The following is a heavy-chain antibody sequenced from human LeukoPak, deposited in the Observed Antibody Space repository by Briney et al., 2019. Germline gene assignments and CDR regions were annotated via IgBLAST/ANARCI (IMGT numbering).Heavy chain of an antibody. J-gene: IGHJ4*02. CDR1: GGSITSGGYY. CDR2: IYYRGST. D-gene: IGHD2-15*01. V-gene: IGHV4-31*03. CDR3: ARDRKGCSGGSCYPYYFDY. Sequence: PSETLSLTCTVSGGSITSGGYYWSWLRQHPGKGREWIGYIYYRGSTYYNPSLKSRVTISVDTSKNQFSLRLSSVTAADTAVYYCARDRKGCSGGSCYPYYFDYWGQGTLVTVSS.